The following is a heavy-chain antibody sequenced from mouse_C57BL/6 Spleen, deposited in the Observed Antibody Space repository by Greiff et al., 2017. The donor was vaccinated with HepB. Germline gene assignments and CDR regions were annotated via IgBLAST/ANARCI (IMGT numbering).Heavy chain of an antibody. CDR3: ARRGYYYYGSRAYAMDY. CDR2: IDPSDSYT. V-gene: IGHV1-69*01. J-gene: IGHJ4*01. CDR1: GYTFTSYW. Sequence: QVQLQQPGAELVMPGASVKLSCKASGYTFTSYWMHWVKQRPGQGLEWIGEIDPSDSYTNYNQKFKGKSTLTVDKSSSTAYMQLSSLTSEDSAVYYCARRGYYYYGSRAYAMDYRGQGTSVTVSS. D-gene: IGHD1-1*01.